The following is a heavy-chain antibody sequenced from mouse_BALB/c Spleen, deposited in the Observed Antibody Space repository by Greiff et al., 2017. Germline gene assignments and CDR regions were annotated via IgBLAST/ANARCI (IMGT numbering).Heavy chain of an antibody. J-gene: IGHJ3*01. CDR2: ISYSGST. CDR3: ARYYGSSYAFAY. V-gene: IGHV3-8*02. Sequence: EVKLVESGPSLVKPSQTLSLTCSVTGDSITSGYWNWIRKFPGNKLEYMGYISYSGSTYYNPSLKSRISITRDTSKNQYYLQLNSVTTEDTATYYCARYYGSSYAFAYWGQGTLVTVSA. D-gene: IGHD1-1*01. CDR1: GDSITSGY.